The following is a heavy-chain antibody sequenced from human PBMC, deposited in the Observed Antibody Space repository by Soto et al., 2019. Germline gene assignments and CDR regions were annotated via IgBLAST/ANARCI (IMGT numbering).Heavy chain of an antibody. CDR3: AKDRDDSNVYYYYYYGMSV. J-gene: IGHJ6*02. Sequence: QVQLVESGGGVVQPGRSLRLSCAASGFTFSSYGMHWVRQAPGKGLVWVAVISYDRSNTYYADSVKGRFTISIDTSKNTLYLQMNCLSDEDTAVYYCAKDRDDSNVYYYYYYGMSVGGQGTTVNVSS. CDR1: GFTFSSYG. D-gene: IGHD3-22*01. V-gene: IGHV3-30*18. CDR2: ISYDRSNT.